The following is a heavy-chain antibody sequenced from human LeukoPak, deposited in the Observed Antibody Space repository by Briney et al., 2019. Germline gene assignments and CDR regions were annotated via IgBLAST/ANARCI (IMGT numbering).Heavy chain of an antibody. CDR1: GFTFDDYA. CDR3: AKDSSRLLFDSSGYYYESYFYYYYYGMDV. V-gene: IGHV3-9*01. CDR2: ISWNSGSI. Sequence: GRSLRLSCAASGFTFDDYAMHWVRQAPGKGLEWVSGISWNSGSIGYADSVKGRFTISRDNAKNSLYLQMNSLRAEDTALYYCAKDSSRLLFDSSGYYYESYFYYYYYGMDVWGQGTTVTVSS. J-gene: IGHJ6*02. D-gene: IGHD3-22*01.